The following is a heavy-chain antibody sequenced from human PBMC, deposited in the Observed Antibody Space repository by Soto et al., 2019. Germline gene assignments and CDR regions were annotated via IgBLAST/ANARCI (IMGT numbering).Heavy chain of an antibody. V-gene: IGHV3-7*04. CDR3: ARVKFTRGVTRDY. D-gene: IGHD3-10*01. CDR2: IKQDGSEK. Sequence: PGGSLRLSCAASGFTFGSYWMSWVRQAPGKGLEWVANIKQDGSEKYYVDAVKGRFTVFRDSARNSLFLQMDSLRVEDTALYYCARVKFTRGVTRDYWGKGTLVTVSS. J-gene: IGHJ4*02. CDR1: GFTFGSYW.